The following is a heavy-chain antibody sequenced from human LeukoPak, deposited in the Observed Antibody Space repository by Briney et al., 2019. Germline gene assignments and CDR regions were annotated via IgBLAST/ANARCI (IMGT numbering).Heavy chain of an antibody. V-gene: IGHV4-4*07. D-gene: IGHD1-26*01. CDR2: IYTSGST. Sequence: SETLSLTCTVSGGSISSYYWSWIRQPAGKGLEWIGRIYTSGSTNYNPSLKSRVTMSVDTSKNQFSLKLSSVTAADTAVYYCARDHLVSGSCGTLFGDAFDIWGQGTMVTVSS. CDR3: ARDHLVSGSCGTLFGDAFDI. J-gene: IGHJ3*02. CDR1: GGSISSYY.